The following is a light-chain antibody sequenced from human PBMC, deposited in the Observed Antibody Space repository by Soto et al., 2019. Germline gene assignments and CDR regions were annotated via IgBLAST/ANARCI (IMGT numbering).Light chain of an antibody. Sequence: QSVLTQPPSASGSPGQSVTLSCPGTRSDVGDYNYVSWYQQHPGKAPKLLLYEVTKRPTGVPDRFSGSTSANTASLTVSGLQAEDEADYYCSSYAGSDNFEVFGGGTKLTVL. J-gene: IGLJ2*01. CDR1: RSDVGDYNY. V-gene: IGLV2-8*01. CDR2: EVT. CDR3: SSYAGSDNFEV.